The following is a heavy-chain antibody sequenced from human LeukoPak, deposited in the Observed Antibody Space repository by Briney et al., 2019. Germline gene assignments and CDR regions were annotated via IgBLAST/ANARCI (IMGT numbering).Heavy chain of an antibody. CDR2: INPNSGGT. J-gene: IGHJ4*02. V-gene: IGHV1-2*02. CDR1: GYTFTGYY. Sequence: ASVKVSCKASGYTFTGYYMHWVRQAPGQGLEWMGWINPNSGGTNYAQKFQGRVTMTRDTSISTAYMELSRLRSDDTAVYYCAGDRVGSSWTHFDYWGQGTLVTVSS. CDR3: AGDRVGSSWTHFDY. D-gene: IGHD6-13*01.